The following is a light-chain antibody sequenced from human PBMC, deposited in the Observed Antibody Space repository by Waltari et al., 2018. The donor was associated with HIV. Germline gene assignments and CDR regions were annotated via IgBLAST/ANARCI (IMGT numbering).Light chain of an antibody. Sequence: SYVLTQPPSVSVAPRQTARITCGGNNIGSKSVHLNQQKPGQAPVLDFYDDIDRPSGIPERFAGSNSGNTATLTITRVEAGDEADFYCQVWDHTSDHPAVFGGGTKLTVL. V-gene: IGLV3-21*02. J-gene: IGLJ2*01. CDR1: NIGSKS. CDR2: DDI. CDR3: QVWDHTSDHPAV.